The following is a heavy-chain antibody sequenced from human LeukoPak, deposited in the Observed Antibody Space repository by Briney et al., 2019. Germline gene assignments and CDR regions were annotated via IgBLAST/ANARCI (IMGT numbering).Heavy chain of an antibody. CDR2: INYDGST. V-gene: IGHV3-74*01. D-gene: IGHD2-2*01. CDR1: GFTFSRYW. J-gene: IGHJ4*02. Sequence: GGSLRLSCAASGFTFSRYWMHWVRQAPGKGLVWVSRINYDGSTNYADSVKGRFTISRDNARNTLYMQMNTLRAEDTAVYYCVRGCSSTSCYPFDYWGQGTLVTVSS. CDR3: VRGCSSTSCYPFDY.